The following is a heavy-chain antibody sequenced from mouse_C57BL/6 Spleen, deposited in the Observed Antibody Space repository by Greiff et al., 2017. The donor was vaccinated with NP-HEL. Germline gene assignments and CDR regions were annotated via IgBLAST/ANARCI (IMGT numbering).Heavy chain of an antibody. CDR1: GYTFTSYT. J-gene: IGHJ2*01. D-gene: IGHD2-1*01. CDR2: INPSSGYT. Sequence: QVQLKQSGAELARPGASVKMSCKASGYTFTSYTMHWVKQRPGQGLEWIGYINPSSGYTKYNQKFKDKATLTADKSSSTAYMQLSSLTSEDSAVYYCARSPYGNYLYFDYWGQGTTLTVSS. CDR3: ARSPYGNYLYFDY. V-gene: IGHV1-4*01.